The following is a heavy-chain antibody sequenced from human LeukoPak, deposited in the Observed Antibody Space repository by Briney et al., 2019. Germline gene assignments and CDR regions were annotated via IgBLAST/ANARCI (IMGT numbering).Heavy chain of an antibody. J-gene: IGHJ4*02. D-gene: IGHD5-12*01. V-gene: IGHV3-64D*09. CDR2: ISSNGGGT. CDR3: VKDLKKGGDDS. Sequence: GGSLRLSCASSGFAFSSYEMNWVRQAPGKGLEYVSAISSNGGGTYYADSVKGRFTMSRDNSKNTLYLQMSSLRAEDTAVYYCVKDLKKGGDDSWGEGSLVTVSS. CDR1: GFAFSSYE.